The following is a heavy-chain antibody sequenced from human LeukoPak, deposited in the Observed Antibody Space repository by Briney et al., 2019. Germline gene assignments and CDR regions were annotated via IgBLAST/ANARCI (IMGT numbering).Heavy chain of an antibody. V-gene: IGHV3-7*01. CDR2: IKQDGSEK. CDR1: GFTFSSYW. CDR3: ARSFWQQLGYDFDY. J-gene: IGHJ4*02. D-gene: IGHD6-13*01. Sequence: TGGSLRLSCAASGFTFSSYWTSWVRQAPGKGLEWVANIKQDGSEKYYVDSVKGRFTISRDNAKNSLYLQMNSLRAEDTAVYYCARSFWQQLGYDFDYWGQGTLVTVSS.